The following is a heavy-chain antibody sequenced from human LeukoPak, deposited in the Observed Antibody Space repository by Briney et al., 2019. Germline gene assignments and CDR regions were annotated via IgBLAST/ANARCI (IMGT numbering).Heavy chain of an antibody. D-gene: IGHD2-2*03. CDR3: AKDSHWILFDD. CDR2: IGGSGIRT. CDR1: GLTFTTYG. J-gene: IGHJ4*02. V-gene: IGHV3-23*01. Sequence: PGGSLRLSCSASGLTFTTYGMNWVRQAPGKGLEWVSGIGGSGIRTYYADSVKGRFTISRDNSKNTLYLQMNSLKDEDTAVYYCAKDSHWILFDDWGQGTLVTVSS.